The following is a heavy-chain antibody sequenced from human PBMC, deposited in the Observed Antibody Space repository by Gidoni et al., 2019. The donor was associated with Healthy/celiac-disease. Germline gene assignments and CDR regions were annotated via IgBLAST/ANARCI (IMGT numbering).Heavy chain of an antibody. V-gene: IGHV4-34*01. J-gene: IGHJ4*02. CDR2: INHSGST. Sequence: QVQLQQWGAGLLKPSETLSLTCAVYGGSFSGYYWSWIRQPPGKGLEWIGEINHSGSTNYNPSLKSRVTISVDTSKNQFSLKLSSGTAADTAVYYCARGPVVPAAHFDYWGQGTLVTVSS. CDR1: GGSFSGYY. D-gene: IGHD2-2*01. CDR3: ARGPVVPAAHFDY.